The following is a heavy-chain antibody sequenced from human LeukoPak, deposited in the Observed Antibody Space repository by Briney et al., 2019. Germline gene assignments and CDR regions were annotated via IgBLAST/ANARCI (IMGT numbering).Heavy chain of an antibody. CDR2: INHSGST. V-gene: IGHV4-34*01. D-gene: IGHD6-6*01. CDR1: GGSFSGYY. CDR3: ARGRGIIAARPGPN. J-gene: IGHJ4*02. Sequence: PSETLSLTCAVYGGSFSGYYWSWIRQPPGKGLEWIGEINHSGSTNYNPSLKSRVTISVDTSKNQFSLKLSSVTAADTAVYYCARGRGIIAARPGPNWGQGTLVTVSS.